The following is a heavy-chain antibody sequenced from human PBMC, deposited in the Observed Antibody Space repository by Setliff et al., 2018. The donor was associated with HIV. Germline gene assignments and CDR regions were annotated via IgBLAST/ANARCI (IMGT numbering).Heavy chain of an antibody. CDR3: ARDLRGARWYFDY. CDR2: IYYSGAT. Sequence: CPVSGGSISSGGYYWSWIRQHPGKGLEWIGYIYYSGATYYNPSLRGRVTISVDSSKNQFSLRLSSLTAADTAVYFCARDLRGARWYFDYWSQGTLVTV. D-gene: IGHD3-10*01. V-gene: IGHV4-31*03. CDR1: GGSISSGGYY. J-gene: IGHJ4*02.